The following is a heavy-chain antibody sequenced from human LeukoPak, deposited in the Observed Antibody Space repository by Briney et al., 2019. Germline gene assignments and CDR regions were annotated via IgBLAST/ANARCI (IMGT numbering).Heavy chain of an antibody. Sequence: PSETLSLTCAVYGGSFSSYYWSWIRQPPGKGLEWIGEINHSGSTNYNPSLKSRVTISVDTSKNQFSLKLSSVTAADTAVYYCARRSRIVGAPTLWGQGTLVTVSS. D-gene: IGHD1-26*01. V-gene: IGHV4-34*01. CDR3: ARRSRIVGAPTL. CDR1: GGSFSSYY. CDR2: INHSGST. J-gene: IGHJ4*02.